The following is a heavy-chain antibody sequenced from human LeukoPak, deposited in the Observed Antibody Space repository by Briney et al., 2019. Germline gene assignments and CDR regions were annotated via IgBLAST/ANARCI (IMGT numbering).Heavy chain of an antibody. CDR2: IYPGDSDT. CDR3: ARQGDGYNPDWWFDP. CDR1: GYSFTSYW. D-gene: IGHD5-24*01. J-gene: IGHJ5*02. Sequence: GESLKIPCKGSGYSFTSYWIGWVRQMPGKGLEWMGIIYPGDSDTRYSPSFQGQVTISADKSISTAYLQWSSLKASDTAMYYCARQGDGYNPDWWFDPWGQGTLVTVSS. V-gene: IGHV5-51*01.